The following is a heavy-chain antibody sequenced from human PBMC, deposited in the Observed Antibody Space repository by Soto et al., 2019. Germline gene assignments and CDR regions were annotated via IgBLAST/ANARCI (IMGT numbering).Heavy chain of an antibody. V-gene: IGHV1-18*04. D-gene: IGHD3-3*01. Sequence: ASVKVSCKASGYTFTSYGISWVRQAPGQGLEWMGWISAYNGNTNYAQKLQGRVTMTTDTSTSTAYMELRSLRSDDTAVYYCARDPFNYDFWSGLDYFDYWGRGTLVTVSS. CDR1: GYTFTSYG. J-gene: IGHJ4*02. CDR2: ISAYNGNT. CDR3: ARDPFNYDFWSGLDYFDY.